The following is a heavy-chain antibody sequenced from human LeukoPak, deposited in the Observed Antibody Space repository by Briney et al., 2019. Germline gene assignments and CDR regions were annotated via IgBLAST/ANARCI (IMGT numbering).Heavy chain of an antibody. CDR3: ARGVLGYSYGFDY. CDR1: GFTVSSNY. D-gene: IGHD5-18*01. CDR2: IFSGGAT. Sequence: GGSLRLSCAASGFTVSSNYMSWVRQAPGKGLEWVSVIFSGGATYYADSVKGRFTISRHNSENTLYLQMNSLRGEDTAVYYCARGVLGYSYGFDYWGQGTLVTVSS. J-gene: IGHJ4*02. V-gene: IGHV3-53*04.